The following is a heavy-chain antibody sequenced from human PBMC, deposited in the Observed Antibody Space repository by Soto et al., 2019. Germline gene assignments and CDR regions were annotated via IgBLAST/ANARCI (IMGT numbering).Heavy chain of an antibody. V-gene: IGHV4-30-2*01. J-gene: IGHJ4*02. D-gene: IGHD1-26*01. CDR2: IYHSGST. Sequence: PSETLSLTCAVSGGSISSGGYSWSWIRQPPGKGLERIGYIYHSGSTYYNPSLKSRVTISVDRSKNQFSLKLSSVTAADTAVYYCARGEWELPLWDYWGQGTLVTVSS. CDR1: GGSISSGGYS. CDR3: ARGEWELPLWDY.